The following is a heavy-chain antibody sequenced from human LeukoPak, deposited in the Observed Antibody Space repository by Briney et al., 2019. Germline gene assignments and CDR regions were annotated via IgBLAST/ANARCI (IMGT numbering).Heavy chain of an antibody. J-gene: IGHJ4*02. CDR1: GGSISSSSYY. CDR3: ATHLYDYVWGSYRFDY. Sequence: PSETLSLTCTVSGGSISSSSYYWGWIRQPPGKGLEWIGSIYYSGSTYYNPSLKSRVTISVDTSKNQFSLKLSSVTAADTAVYYCATHLYDYVWGSYRFDYWGQGTLVTVSS. CDR2: IYYSGST. D-gene: IGHD3-16*02. V-gene: IGHV4-39*07.